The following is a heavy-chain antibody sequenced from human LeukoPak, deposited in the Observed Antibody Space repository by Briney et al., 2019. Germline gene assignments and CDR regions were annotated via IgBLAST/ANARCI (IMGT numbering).Heavy chain of an antibody. CDR1: GGSISTYY. CDR2: IYYSGST. V-gene: IGHV4-59*01. Sequence: SETLSLTCTVSGGSISTYYWNWIRQPPGKGLEWIGYIYYSGSTNYNPSLKSRVAISVDTSKNQFSLNLTSVTTADTAVYYCVRGSNPLIGYYGMDVWGQGTTVTVSS. D-gene: IGHD3-22*01. CDR3: VRGSNPLIGYYGMDV. J-gene: IGHJ6*02.